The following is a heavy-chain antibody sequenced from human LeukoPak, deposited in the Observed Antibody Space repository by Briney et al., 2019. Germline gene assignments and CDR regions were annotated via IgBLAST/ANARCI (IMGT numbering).Heavy chain of an antibody. CDR1: GLTFSSYW. CDR3: YVFSDYGDLNAGDY. Sequence: PGGSLRLSCAASGLTFSSYWMSWVRQAPGKGLEWVANIKQDGSEKYYVDSVKGRFTISRDNAKNSLYLQMNSLRAEDTAVYYCYVFSDYGDLNAGDYWGQGTLVTVSS. D-gene: IGHD4-17*01. V-gene: IGHV3-7*01. J-gene: IGHJ4*02. CDR2: IKQDGSEK.